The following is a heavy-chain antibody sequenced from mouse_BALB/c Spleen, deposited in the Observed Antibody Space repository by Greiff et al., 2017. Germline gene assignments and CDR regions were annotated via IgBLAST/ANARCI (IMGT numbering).Heavy chain of an antibody. CDR3: ARGVYGNPRFDV. V-gene: IGHV14-3*02. Sequence: DVQLQESGAELVKPGASVKLSCTASGFNIKDTYMHWVKQRPEQGLEWIGRIDPANGNTKYDPKFQGKATITADTSSNTAYLQLSSLTSEDTAVYYCARGVYGNPRFDVWGAGTTVTVSS. CDR2: IDPANGNT. CDR1: GFNIKDTY. J-gene: IGHJ1*01. D-gene: IGHD2-1*01.